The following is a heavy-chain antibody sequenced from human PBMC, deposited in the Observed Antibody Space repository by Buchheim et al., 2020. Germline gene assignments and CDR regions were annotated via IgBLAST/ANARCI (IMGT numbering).Heavy chain of an antibody. CDR3: ARGSGRYCSSTSCLGAYYYYYYMDV. J-gene: IGHJ6*03. D-gene: IGHD2-2*01. CDR2: INHSGST. Sequence: QVQLQESGPGLVKPSGTLSLTCAVYGGSFSGYYWSWIRQPPGKGLEWIGEINHSGSTNYNPSLKSRVTISVDTSKNQFSLKLSSVTAADTAVYYCARGSGRYCSSTSCLGAYYYYYYMDVWGKGTT. V-gene: IGHV4-34*01. CDR1: GGSFSGYY.